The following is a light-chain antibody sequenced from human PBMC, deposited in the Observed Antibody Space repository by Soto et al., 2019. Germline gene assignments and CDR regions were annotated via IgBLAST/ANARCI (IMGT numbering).Light chain of an antibody. CDR3: QHYNSYSEA. CDR2: KAS. CDR1: QTISSW. V-gene: IGKV1-5*03. Sequence: DIQMTQPPSTLSGSVGDRVTITCRASQTISSWLAWYQQKPGKAPKLLIYKASTLKSGVPSRFSGSGSGTDFTLTISSLQPDDFATYCCQHYNSYSEAFGQGTKVELK. J-gene: IGKJ1*01.